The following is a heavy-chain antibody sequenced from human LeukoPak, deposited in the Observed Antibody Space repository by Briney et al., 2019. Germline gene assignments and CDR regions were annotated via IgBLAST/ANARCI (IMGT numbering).Heavy chain of an antibody. CDR1: GYSFASYW. Sequence: GASLKISCKGSGYSFASYWIAWVRPLPGKGLEWMGIIYPDDSDTRYSPSFQGQVTISADKSISTAYLQWSGLKASDAAVYYCARLSSTSQPFDPWGQGTLVTVSS. V-gene: IGHV5-51*01. J-gene: IGHJ5*02. CDR2: IYPDDSDT. D-gene: IGHD2-2*01. CDR3: ARLSSTSQPFDP.